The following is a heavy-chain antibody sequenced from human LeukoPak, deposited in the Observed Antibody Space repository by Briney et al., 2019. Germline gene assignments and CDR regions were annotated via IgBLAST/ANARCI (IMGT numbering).Heavy chain of an antibody. D-gene: IGHD2-15*01. CDR1: GGSFSGYY. J-gene: IGHJ4*02. CDR3: AREDRYCSGGTCYS. V-gene: IGHV4-34*01. CDR2: INHSGST. Sequence: SETLSLTCAVYGGSFSGYYWSWIRQPPGKGLEWLGEINHSGSTNYNPSLKSRVTISVDTSKNQFSLKLSSVTAADTAVYYCAREDRYCSGGTCYSWGQGTLVTVSS.